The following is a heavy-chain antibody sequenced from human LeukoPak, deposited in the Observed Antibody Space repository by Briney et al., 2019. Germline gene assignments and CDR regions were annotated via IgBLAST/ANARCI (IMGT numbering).Heavy chain of an antibody. CDR2: IYTSGTT. D-gene: IGHD3-22*01. V-gene: IGHV4-4*07. CDR3: ARDQTYYDTSGFSLYAFDI. Sequence: PSETLSLTCSVSGGSISSYYWSWIRQPAGKGLEWIGRIYTSGTTNYNPSLKSRVTMSVDTSKSQFSLKLNSVTAADTAVYYCARDQTYYDTSGFSLYAFDIWGQGTMVTVSS. J-gene: IGHJ3*02. CDR1: GGSISSYY.